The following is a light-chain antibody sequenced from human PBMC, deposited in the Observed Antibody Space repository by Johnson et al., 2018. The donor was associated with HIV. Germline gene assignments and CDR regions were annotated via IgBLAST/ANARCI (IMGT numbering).Light chain of an antibody. CDR3: GTWDSSLSVYV. Sequence: QSVLTQPPSVSAAPGQKVTIPCSGSSSNIGNNYVSWYQHLPGTAPKLLIYENNKRPSGIPDRFSGSKSGTSVTLDITGLQTGDEADYYCGTWDSSLSVYVFGTGTKVTVL. J-gene: IGLJ1*01. V-gene: IGLV1-51*02. CDR1: SSNIGNNY. CDR2: ENN.